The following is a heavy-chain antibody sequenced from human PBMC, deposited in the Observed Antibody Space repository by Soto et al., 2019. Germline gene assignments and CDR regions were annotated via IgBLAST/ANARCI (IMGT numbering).Heavy chain of an antibody. CDR3: ARDLSWGSNWYYYMDV. V-gene: IGHV3-48*01. CDR2: ISSSSSVI. J-gene: IGHJ6*03. CDR1: GFILSDCA. Sequence: EVQLVESGGGLVQPGGSLRLSCATSGFILSDCAMNWVRQAPGKGLAWVSYISSSSSVIDYADSVKGRFTVSRDNARNSLDLQMNSLRAEDTAVYYCARDLSWGSNWYYYMDVWGKGTTVTVSS. D-gene: IGHD7-27*01.